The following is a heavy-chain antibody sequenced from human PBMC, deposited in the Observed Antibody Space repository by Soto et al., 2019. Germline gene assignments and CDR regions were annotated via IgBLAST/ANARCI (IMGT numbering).Heavy chain of an antibody. CDR3: ARWGPTGVLGDDYYYYMDV. Sequence: ASVKVSCKASGYTFTSYYMHWVRQAPGQGLEWMGIINPSGGSTSYAQKFQGRVTMTRDTSTSTVYMELSSLRSEDTAVYYCARWGPTGVLGDDYYYYMDVWGKGTTVTVSS. V-gene: IGHV1-46*03. CDR1: GYTFTSYY. J-gene: IGHJ6*03. CDR2: INPSGGST. D-gene: IGHD7-27*01.